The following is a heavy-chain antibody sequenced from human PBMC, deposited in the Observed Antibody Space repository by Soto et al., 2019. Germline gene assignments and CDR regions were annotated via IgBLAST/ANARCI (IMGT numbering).Heavy chain of an antibody. J-gene: IGHJ6*02. Sequence: GGSLRLSCAASGFTFSDYYMSWIRQAPGKGLEWVSYISSSGSTIYYADSVKGRFTISRDNAKNSLYLQMNSLRAEDTAVYYCARDPSVEEAAAATGAVASGYYYYGMDVWGQGTTVTAP. V-gene: IGHV3-11*01. D-gene: IGHD6-13*01. CDR3: ARDPSVEEAAAATGAVASGYYYYGMDV. CDR1: GFTFSDYY. CDR2: ISSSGSTI.